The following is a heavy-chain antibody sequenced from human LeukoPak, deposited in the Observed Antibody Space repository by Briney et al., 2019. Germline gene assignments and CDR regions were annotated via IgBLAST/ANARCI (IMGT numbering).Heavy chain of an antibody. CDR2: INHSGST. J-gene: IGHJ5*02. V-gene: IGHV4-34*01. Sequence: SETVSLTCGVYGGSFSGYYWSWIHQPPGKGLEWIGEINHSGSTNYNPSLKSRVTISVDTSKNQFSLKLSSVTAADTAVYYCARGTYSSSWYPVGHGWFDPWGQGTLVTVSS. D-gene: IGHD6-13*01. CDR3: ARGTYSSSWYPVGHGWFDP. CDR1: GGSFSGYY.